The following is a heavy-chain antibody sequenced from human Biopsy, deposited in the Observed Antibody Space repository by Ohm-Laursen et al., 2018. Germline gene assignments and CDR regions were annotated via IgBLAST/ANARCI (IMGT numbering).Heavy chain of an antibody. D-gene: IGHD3-22*01. J-gene: IGHJ2*01. CDR3: ARDRGYYSDRTVPGYFDL. CDR1: GGSIISYY. Sequence: GTLSLTCTVSGGSIISYYWNWIRQPAGKGLEWIGRIYSSGGTDYNPSLQSRVTISVDTSKNYFSLRLRSVTPADTAIYYCARDRGYYSDRTVPGYFDLWGRGTLVTVSS. CDR2: IYSSGGT. V-gene: IGHV4-4*07.